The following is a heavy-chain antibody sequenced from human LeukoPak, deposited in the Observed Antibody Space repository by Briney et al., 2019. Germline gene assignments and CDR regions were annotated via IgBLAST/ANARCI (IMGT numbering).Heavy chain of an antibody. Sequence: SETLSLTCTVSGGSISSSSYYWGWIRQPPGKGLEWIGSIYYSGSTYYNPSLKGRVTISVDTSKNQFSLKLSSVTAADTAVYYRARRVWDHAFDIWGQGTMVTVSS. D-gene: IGHD1-26*01. CDR3: ARRVWDHAFDI. V-gene: IGHV4-39*01. J-gene: IGHJ3*02. CDR1: GGSISSSSYY. CDR2: IYYSGST.